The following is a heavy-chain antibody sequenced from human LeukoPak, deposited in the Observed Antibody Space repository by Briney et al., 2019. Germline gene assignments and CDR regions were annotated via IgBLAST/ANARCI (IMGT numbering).Heavy chain of an antibody. D-gene: IGHD6-19*01. CDR3: ARDGGLYSSGWYAYMDV. Sequence: PSETLSLTCTVSGGSISSGSYYWSWIRQPAGKGLEWIGRIYTSGSTNYNPSLKSRVTISVDTSKNQFSLKLSSVTAADTAVYYCARDGGLYSSGWYAYMDVWGKGTTVTISS. J-gene: IGHJ6*03. CDR2: IYTSGST. CDR1: GGSISSGSYY. V-gene: IGHV4-61*02.